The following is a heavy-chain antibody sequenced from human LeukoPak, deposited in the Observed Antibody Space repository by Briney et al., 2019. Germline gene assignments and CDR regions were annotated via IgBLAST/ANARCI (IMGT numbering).Heavy chain of an antibody. D-gene: IGHD1-14*01. CDR3: ARFPGGAEYRHYYYMDV. J-gene: IGHJ6*03. V-gene: IGHV4-59*01. Sequence: PSETLSLTCSVYGVSISNSFWSWIRQPPGKGLECIGFIYYSETTNYSPSFKSRVTISVDTSKNQFSLKLNSVPAADTAVYYCARFPGGAEYRHYYYMDVWGKGTTVTVSS. CDR1: GVSISNSF. CDR2: IYYSETT.